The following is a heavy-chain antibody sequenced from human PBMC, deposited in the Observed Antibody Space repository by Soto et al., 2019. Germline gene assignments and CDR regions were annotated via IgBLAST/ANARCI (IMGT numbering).Heavy chain of an antibody. J-gene: IGHJ6*02. CDR3: ARGYDYNYGMDV. D-gene: IGHD2-2*01. CDR1: GYTFTSYD. V-gene: IGHV1-8*01. Sequence: ASVKVSCKASGYTFTSYDINWVRQATGQGLEWMGWMNPNSGNTDYAQNFQGRVTMTRNTPISTANLELSSLRSEDTAVYYCARGYDYNYGMDVWGQGTTVTVSS. CDR2: MNPNSGNT.